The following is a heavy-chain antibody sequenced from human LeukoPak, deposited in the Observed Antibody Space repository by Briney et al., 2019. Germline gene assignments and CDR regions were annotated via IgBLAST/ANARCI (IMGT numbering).Heavy chain of an antibody. D-gene: IGHD1-7*01. Sequence: SVKVSCKASGGTFSSYTISWVRQAPGQGLEWMGRIIPILGIANYTQKFQGRVTITADKSTSTAYMELSSLRSEDTAVYYCARDDGITGTTYDYWGQGTLVTVSS. V-gene: IGHV1-69*04. CDR1: GGTFSSYT. J-gene: IGHJ4*02. CDR3: ARDDGITGTTYDY. CDR2: IIPILGIA.